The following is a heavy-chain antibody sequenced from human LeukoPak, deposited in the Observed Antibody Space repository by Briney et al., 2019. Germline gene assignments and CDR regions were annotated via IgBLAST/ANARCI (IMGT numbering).Heavy chain of an antibody. J-gene: IGHJ4*02. V-gene: IGHV4-30-4*01. CDR1: GGSISSGDYY. Sequence: SETLSLTCTVSGGSISSGDYYWSWIRQPPGKGLEWIGYIYYSGSTYYNLSLKSRVTISVDTSKNQFSLKLSSVTAADTAVYYCARASITMVRGAIIVWGGFDYWGQGTLVTVSS. CDR3: ARASITMVRGAIIVWGGFDY. CDR2: IYYSGST. D-gene: IGHD3-10*01.